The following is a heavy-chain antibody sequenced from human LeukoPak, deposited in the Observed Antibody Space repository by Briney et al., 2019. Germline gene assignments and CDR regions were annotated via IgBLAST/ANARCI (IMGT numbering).Heavy chain of an antibody. CDR2: ITGSGDAT. V-gene: IGHV3-23*01. D-gene: IGHD1-14*01. J-gene: IGHJ4*02. Sequence: GGSLRLSCAASGFTFSSHAMTWVRQAPGKGLEWLSTITGSGDATFYTDSVKGRFTISRDNSMNTVYLQMNSLRVEDTAIYYCAKDQEIKGTTLFYFDFWGQGNQVTVSS. CDR3: AKDQEIKGTTLFYFDF. CDR1: GFTFSSHA.